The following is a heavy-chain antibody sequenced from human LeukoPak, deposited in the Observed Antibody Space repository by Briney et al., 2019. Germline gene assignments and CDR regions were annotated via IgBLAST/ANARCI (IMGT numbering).Heavy chain of an antibody. CDR1: GFTFSSYG. CDR3: AKDLPTQIIVVVPAAIDY. Sequence: GGSLRLSCAASGFTFSSYGMHWVRQAPGKGLEWVAFIRYDGSNKYYADSVKGRFTISRDNSKNTLYLQMNSLRAEGTAVYYCAKDLPTQIIVVVPAAIDYWGQGTLVTVSS. J-gene: IGHJ4*02. CDR2: IRYDGSNK. D-gene: IGHD2-2*02. V-gene: IGHV3-30*02.